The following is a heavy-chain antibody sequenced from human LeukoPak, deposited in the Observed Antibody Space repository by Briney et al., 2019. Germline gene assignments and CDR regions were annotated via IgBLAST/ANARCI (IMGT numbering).Heavy chain of an antibody. CDR1: GFTFSSYA. CDR2: ISYDGSNK. J-gene: IGHJ4*02. D-gene: IGHD2-2*02. CDR3: ATIPAAISNPLPDSRNDY. Sequence: PGGSLRLSCAASGFTFSSYAMHWVRQAPGKGLEWVAVISYDGSNKYYADSVKGRFTISRDNSKNTLYLQMNSLRAEDTAVYYCATIPAAISNPLPDSRNDYWGQGTLVTVSS. V-gene: IGHV3-30*04.